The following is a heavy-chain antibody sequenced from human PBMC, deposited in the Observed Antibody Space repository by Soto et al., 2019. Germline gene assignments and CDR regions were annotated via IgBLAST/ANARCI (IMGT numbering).Heavy chain of an antibody. J-gene: IGHJ6*02. Sequence: GGSLRLSCAASGFTFSSYAMSWVRQAPGKGLEWVSAISGSGGSTYYADSVKGRFTISRDNSKNTLYLQMNSLRAEDTAVYYCAKFPYSRCSGGSCYSGTFYYGMDVWGQGTTVTVSS. D-gene: IGHD2-15*01. CDR2: ISGSGGST. CDR3: AKFPYSRCSGGSCYSGTFYYGMDV. V-gene: IGHV3-23*01. CDR1: GFTFSSYA.